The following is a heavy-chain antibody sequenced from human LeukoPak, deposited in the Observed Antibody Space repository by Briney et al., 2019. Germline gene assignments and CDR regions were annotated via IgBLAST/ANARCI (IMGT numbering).Heavy chain of an antibody. CDR1: GFSLSNYN. V-gene: IGHV3-48*02. J-gene: IGHJ4*02. CDR2: INSIGSGM. Sequence: GGSLRLSCAASGFSLSNYNMNWVRQTPGQGLEWVSYINSIGSGMHYTDSVRGRFTISRDNAKNSLYLQMNSLRDEDTAVYYCARGVSRYISGWHFDYWGQGTLVTVSS. D-gene: IGHD6-19*01. CDR3: ARGVSRYISGWHFDY.